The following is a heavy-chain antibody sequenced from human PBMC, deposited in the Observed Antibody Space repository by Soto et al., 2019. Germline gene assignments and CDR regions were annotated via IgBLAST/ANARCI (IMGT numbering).Heavy chain of an antibody. Sequence: QVQLQESGPGLVKPSETLSLTCTVSGGSVSSGSYYWSWIRQPPGKGLEWSGYIYYSGSTNYNPSLETRVTISVEACKNQFCLVSSPVAVADTAVYYCARRGQDSGGSSAWFDPWDQGPVVTVSS. D-gene: IGHD2-15*01. V-gene: IGHV4-61*01. CDR3: ARRGQDSGGSSAWFDP. CDR2: IYYSGST. J-gene: IGHJ5*02. CDR1: GGSVSSGSYY.